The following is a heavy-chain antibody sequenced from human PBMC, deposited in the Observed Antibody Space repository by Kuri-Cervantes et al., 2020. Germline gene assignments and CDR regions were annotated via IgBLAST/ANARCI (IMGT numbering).Heavy chain of an antibody. CDR3: ARGPQQWARWFDP. D-gene: IGHD6-19*01. V-gene: IGHV1-69*13. CDR1: GGTFSSYA. J-gene: IGHJ5*02. CDR2: IIPIFGTA. Sequence: SVKVSCKASGGTFSSYAISWVRQAPGQGLEWMGGIIPIFGTANYAQKFQGRVTITADESTSTAYMELSSLRSEDTAVYYCARGPQQWARWFDPWGQGTLVTVSS.